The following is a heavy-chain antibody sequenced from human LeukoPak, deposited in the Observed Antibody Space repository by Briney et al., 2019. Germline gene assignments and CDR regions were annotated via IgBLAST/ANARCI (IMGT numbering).Heavy chain of an antibody. Sequence: PSETLSLTCTVSNGSISSYHWSWVRQPPGKGLEWIGYILTSGTTNYNPSLKSRLTISVDTSKNQFTLKLSPVTAADTAVYYCARLRVSGSYLYYFDYWGQGTLVTVSS. V-gene: IGHV4-4*09. D-gene: IGHD1-26*01. CDR2: ILTSGTT. J-gene: IGHJ4*02. CDR3: ARLRVSGSYLYYFDY. CDR1: NGSISSYH.